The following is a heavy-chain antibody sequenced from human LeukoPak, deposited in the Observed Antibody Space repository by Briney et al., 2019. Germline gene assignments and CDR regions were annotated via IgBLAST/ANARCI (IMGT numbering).Heavy chain of an antibody. CDR3: AIDVGVTGIPLDY. D-gene: IGHD1-20*01. V-gene: IGHV3-30*04. CDR1: RFPFTSYA. Sequence: GGSLRLSCAASRFPFTSYAIHWVRQAPGKGLEWVAIVSANGFDKYYGDSVRARFTISRDNSKNTVYLQMSSLRVEDTALYFCAIDVGVTGIPLDYWGPGTLVTVSS. J-gene: IGHJ4*02. CDR2: VSANGFDK.